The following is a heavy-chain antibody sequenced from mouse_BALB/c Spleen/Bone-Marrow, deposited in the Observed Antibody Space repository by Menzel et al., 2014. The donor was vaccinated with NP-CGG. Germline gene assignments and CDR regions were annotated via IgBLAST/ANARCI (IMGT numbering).Heavy chain of an antibody. D-gene: IGHD2-10*02. Sequence: QVHVKQSGAELVKPGASVKLSCKASGYTFTSYYMYWVKQRPGQGLEWIGEINPSNGGTNFNEKFKSKATLTVDKSSSTAYMQLSSLTSEDSAVYYCTRPGYGNHWFAYWGQGTLVTVSA. CDR3: TRPGYGNHWFAY. CDR1: GYTFTSYY. CDR2: INPSNGGT. J-gene: IGHJ3*01. V-gene: IGHV1S81*02.